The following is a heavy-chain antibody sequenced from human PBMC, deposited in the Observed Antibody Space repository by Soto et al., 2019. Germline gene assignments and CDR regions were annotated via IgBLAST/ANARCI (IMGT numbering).Heavy chain of an antibody. J-gene: IGHJ6*02. CDR2: ISYSGST. CDR3: ARVGPAYGMDV. CDR1: GGSISSYY. Sequence: QVQLQESGPGLVKPSETLSLTCTVSGGSISSYYWSCIRQPPGKGLEWIGYISYSGSTNYNPSLKSRVPISVDTSKNQFSLKLSSVTAADTAVYYCARVGPAYGMDVWGQGTTVTVSS. V-gene: IGHV4-59*01.